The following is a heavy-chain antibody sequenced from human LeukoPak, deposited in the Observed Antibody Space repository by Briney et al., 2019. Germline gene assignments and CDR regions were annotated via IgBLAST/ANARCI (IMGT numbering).Heavy chain of an antibody. J-gene: IGHJ4*02. D-gene: IGHD2/OR15-2a*01. CDR3: ARDWFHAIDY. CDR1: GFTLRSNW. CDR2: IKQDGSHK. V-gene: IGHV3-7*01. Sequence: GGSLRLSCAASGFTLRSNWMSWVRQAPGKGLEWVANIKQDGSHKNYADSVKGRFTISRDNAKDTMYLQMNSLRAEDTAVYYCARDWFHAIDYWGQGTLVTVSS.